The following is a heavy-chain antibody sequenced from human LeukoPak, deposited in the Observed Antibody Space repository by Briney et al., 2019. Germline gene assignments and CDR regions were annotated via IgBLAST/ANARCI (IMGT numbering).Heavy chain of an antibody. CDR3: ARQVPAAHYYYYYGVDV. V-gene: IGHV4-31*03. Sequence: PSETLSLTCTVSGGSISSGGYYWSWIRQHPGKGLEWIGYIYYSGSTYYNPSLKSRVTISVDTSKNQFSLKLSSVTAADTAVYYCARQVPAAHYYYYYGVDVWGQGTTVTVSS. D-gene: IGHD2-2*01. CDR2: IYYSGST. CDR1: GGSISSGGYY. J-gene: IGHJ6*02.